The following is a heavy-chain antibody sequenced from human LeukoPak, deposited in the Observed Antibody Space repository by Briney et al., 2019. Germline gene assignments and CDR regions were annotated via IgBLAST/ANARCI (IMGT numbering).Heavy chain of an antibody. J-gene: IGHJ3*02. Sequence: ASVKVSCKASGYTFTSYGISWVRQAPGQGLEWMGWISAYNGNTNYAQKLQGRVTMTTDTSTSTAYMELRSLRSDDTAVYYCARDHPDVSSGWSDDAFDIWGQGTMVTVSS. CDR1: GYTFTSYG. D-gene: IGHD6-19*01. CDR3: ARDHPDVSSGWSDDAFDI. CDR2: ISAYNGNT. V-gene: IGHV1-18*01.